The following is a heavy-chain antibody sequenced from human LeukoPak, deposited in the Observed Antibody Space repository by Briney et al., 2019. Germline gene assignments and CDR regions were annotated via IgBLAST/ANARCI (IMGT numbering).Heavy chain of an antibody. CDR2: ISYDGSNK. V-gene: IGHV3-30*18. D-gene: IGHD2-15*01. J-gene: IGHJ4*02. CDR1: GFTFNKYW. Sequence: GGSLRLSCAASGFTFNKYWMGWVRQALGKGLEWVAVISYDGSNKYYADSVKGRFTISRDNSKRTLFLQTDSLRGEDTAVYYCANGGYYSLDSWGQGTLVTVSS. CDR3: ANGGYYSLDS.